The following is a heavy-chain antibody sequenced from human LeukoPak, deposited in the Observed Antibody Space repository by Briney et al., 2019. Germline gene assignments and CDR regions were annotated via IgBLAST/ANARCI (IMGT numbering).Heavy chain of an antibody. V-gene: IGHV3-23*01. CDR3: AKSDPLMSAAGIFDS. CDR1: GFRFSTYA. J-gene: IGHJ4*02. CDR2: ISGSTGLT. Sequence: GGSLRLSCAASGFRFSTYAMSWVRQAPGKGLEWVSGISGSTGLTYYADSVKGRFTISRDNSKDTVHLQMNTLRAEDTAVYYCAKSDPLMSAAGIFDSWGQGTLVTVSS. D-gene: IGHD6-13*01.